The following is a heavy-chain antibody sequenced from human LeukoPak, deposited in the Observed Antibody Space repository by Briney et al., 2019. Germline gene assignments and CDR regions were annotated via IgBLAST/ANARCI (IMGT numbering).Heavy chain of an antibody. D-gene: IGHD2-2*01. CDR1: GGTFSSYA. J-gene: IGHJ4*02. Sequence: ASVKVSCKASGGTFSSYAISWVRQAPGQGLEWMGGIIPIFGTANYAQKFQGRVTITTDESTSTAYMELSSLRSEDTAVYYCAPFLGYCSSTSCSERWVDWGQGTLVTVSS. CDR3: APFLGYCSSTSCSERWVD. V-gene: IGHV1-69*05. CDR2: IIPIFGTA.